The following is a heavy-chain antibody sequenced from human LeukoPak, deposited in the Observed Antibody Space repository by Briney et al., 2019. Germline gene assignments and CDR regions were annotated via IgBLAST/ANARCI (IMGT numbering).Heavy chain of an antibody. CDR2: ICTSGST. CDR1: GDSIRNYY. D-gene: IGHD3-10*01. Sequence: NPSETLSLTCSVSGDSIRNYYWSWIRQPAGKGLEWIGRICTSGSTNYNPSLKSRVTMSVDTSKNQFSLKLSSVTAADTAVYYCARVGRQDYYGSGSYDYWGQGTLVTVSS. J-gene: IGHJ4*02. V-gene: IGHV4-4*07. CDR3: ARVGRQDYYGSGSYDY.